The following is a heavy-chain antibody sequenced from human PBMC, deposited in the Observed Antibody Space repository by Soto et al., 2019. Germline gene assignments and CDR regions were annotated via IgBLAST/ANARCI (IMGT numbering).Heavy chain of an antibody. CDR2: ISRAGSNI. D-gene: IGHD1-26*01. J-gene: IGHJ4*02. V-gene: IGHV3-23*01. CDR3: ANAIEGAWAPNDY. Sequence: EVQLLESGGGVVQPGGSLRLSCAASGFTFSNCAMKWVRRAPGKGLEWVSDISRAGSNIYYADSVKGRFTISRDNSKNTLYLQMNSLRAEDTDVYYCANAIEGAWAPNDYWGQGTLVTVSS. CDR1: GFTFSNCA.